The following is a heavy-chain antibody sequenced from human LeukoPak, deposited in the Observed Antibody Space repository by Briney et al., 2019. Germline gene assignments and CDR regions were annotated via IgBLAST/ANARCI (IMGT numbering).Heavy chain of an antibody. CDR3: ARGDAIATDY. CDR1: GGTFSSYA. D-gene: IGHD2-21*01. CDR2: IIPIFGTA. Sequence: GASVKVSCKASGGTFSSYAISWVRQAPGQGLEWMGGIIPIFGTANYAQKFQGRVTMTRDTSISTAYMELSRLRSDDTAVYYCARGDAIATDYWGQGTLVTVSS. V-gene: IGHV1-69*05. J-gene: IGHJ4*02.